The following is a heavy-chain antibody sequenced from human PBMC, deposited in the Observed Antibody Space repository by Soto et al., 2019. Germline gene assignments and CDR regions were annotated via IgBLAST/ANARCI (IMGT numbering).Heavy chain of an antibody. CDR3: STGMRIAVAGTGAFDI. D-gene: IGHD6-19*01. Sequence: SETLSLTCTVSGGSISSSSYYWGWIRQPPGKGLEWIGSTYYSGSTYYNPSLKSRVTISVDTSKNQFSLKLSSVTAADTAVYYCSTGMRIAVAGTGAFDIWGQGTMVTV. V-gene: IGHV4-39*01. CDR1: GGSISSSSYY. CDR2: TYYSGST. J-gene: IGHJ3*02.